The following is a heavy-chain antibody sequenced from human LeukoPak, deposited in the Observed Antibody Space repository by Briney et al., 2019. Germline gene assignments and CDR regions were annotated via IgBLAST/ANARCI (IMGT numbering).Heavy chain of an antibody. J-gene: IGHJ4*02. CDR3: ATVAYGGKRGWDY. Sequence: ASVKISCKVSGYTFTDYYMHWVQQAPGKGLEWMGLVDPEDGETIYAEKFQGRGTITADTSTATAYMELSSLRSETTAVYYCATVAYGGKRGWDYRGQGTLVTASS. CDR1: GYTFTDYY. CDR2: VDPEDGET. V-gene: IGHV1-69-2*01. D-gene: IGHD4-23*01.